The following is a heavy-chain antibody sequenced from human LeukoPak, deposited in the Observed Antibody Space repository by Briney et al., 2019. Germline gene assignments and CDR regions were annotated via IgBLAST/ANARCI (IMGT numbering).Heavy chain of an antibody. Sequence: GESLKISCQGSAVTFNNYWIGWVRQLPGKGLDWMGIIYPGDSETRYSPSFQGQVTMSVDKSINTAYLHWGSLKASDTAMYYCARPDYGDPHDAFDIWGQGTMVTVSS. J-gene: IGHJ3*02. CDR1: AVTFNNYW. V-gene: IGHV5-51*01. D-gene: IGHD4-17*01. CDR2: IYPGDSET. CDR3: ARPDYGDPHDAFDI.